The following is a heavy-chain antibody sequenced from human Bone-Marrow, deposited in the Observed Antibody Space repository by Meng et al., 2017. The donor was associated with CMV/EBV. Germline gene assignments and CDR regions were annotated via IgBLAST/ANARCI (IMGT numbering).Heavy chain of an antibody. CDR2: ISGSGGST. D-gene: IGHD2-2*02. CDR3: AKVGKIVVVPAAIPSYFDY. J-gene: IGHJ4*02. CDR1: GFTFSSYA. Sequence: GGSLRLSCAASGFTFSSYAMSWVRQAPGKGLEWVSAISGSGGSTYYADSVKGRFTISRDNSKNTLYLQMNSLRAEDTAVYYCAKVGKIVVVPAAIPSYFDYWGQGTLVTVDS. V-gene: IGHV3-23*01.